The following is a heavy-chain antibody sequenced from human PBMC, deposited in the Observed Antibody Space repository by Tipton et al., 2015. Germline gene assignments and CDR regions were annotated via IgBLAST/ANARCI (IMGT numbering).Heavy chain of an antibody. CDR3: AKDKWAQHLGINPLES. V-gene: IGHV3-23*01. CDR1: GITFSSYA. D-gene: IGHD6-13*01. CDR2: IGGSGTDT. J-gene: IGHJ4*02. Sequence: SLRLSCAASGITFSSYAMSWVRQAPGKGLEGVAVIGGSGTDTRYAESVEGRFIISRDNSKNTLYLQLNSLRDEDTAVYYCAKDKWAQHLGINPLESWGQGTLVTVSS.